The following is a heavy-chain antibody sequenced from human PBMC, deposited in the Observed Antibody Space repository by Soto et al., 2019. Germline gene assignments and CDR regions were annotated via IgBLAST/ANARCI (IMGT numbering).Heavy chain of an antibody. D-gene: IGHD1-7*01. CDR2: IIPISGAA. J-gene: IGHJ4*02. Sequence: QVQLVQSGADVKKPGSSVKVSCTASGGTFSNYVVNWVRQAPGQGLEWMGRIIPISGAANYAQKFQGRVTITADKSTSTSYMELSSLRSEDTAVYYCARDMTRTVVPYFAFWGQGTLVTVSS. CDR3: ARDMTRTVVPYFAF. CDR1: GGTFSNYV. V-gene: IGHV1-69*06.